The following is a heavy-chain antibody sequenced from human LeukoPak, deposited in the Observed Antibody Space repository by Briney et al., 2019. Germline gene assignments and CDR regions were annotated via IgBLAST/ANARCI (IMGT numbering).Heavy chain of an antibody. CDR3: ARVTDYGAGIYSLRFDY. CDR1: GGSISSYY. CDR2: IYYSGST. V-gene: IGHV4-59*01. J-gene: IGHJ4*02. Sequence: SKTLSLTCTVSGGSISSYYWSWIRQPPGKGLEWIGNIYYSGSTNYNPSLKSRVTISVDTSRNQSSLKLSSVTAADTAVYYCARVTDYGAGIYSLRFDYWGQGTLVTVSS. D-gene: IGHD3-10*01.